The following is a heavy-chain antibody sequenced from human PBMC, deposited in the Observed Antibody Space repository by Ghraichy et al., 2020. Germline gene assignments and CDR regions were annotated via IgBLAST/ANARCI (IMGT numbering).Heavy chain of an antibody. CDR2: ISSSRGYI. J-gene: IGHJ4*02. CDR1: GFTFSSYS. Sequence: GGSLRLSCAASGFTFSSYSMNWVRQAPGKGLEWVSFISSSRGYIYYADSVKGRFTISRDNAKNSLYLQMNSLRAEDTAVYYCARDPADIVTFYFDYWGQGTLVTVSS. CDR3: ARDPADIVTFYFDY. D-gene: IGHD3-16*02. V-gene: IGHV3-21*06.